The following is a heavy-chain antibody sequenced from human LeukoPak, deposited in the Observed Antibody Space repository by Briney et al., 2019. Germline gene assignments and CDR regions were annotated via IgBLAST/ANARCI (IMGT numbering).Heavy chain of an antibody. V-gene: IGHV4-59*12. CDR1: GGSISSYY. CDR3: ASYYYDILTGYPRTNWFDP. D-gene: IGHD3-9*01. CDR2: IYHSGST. Sequence: PSETLSLTCTVSGGSISSYYWSWIRQPPGKGLEWIGEIYHSGSTNYNLSLKSRVTISVDKSKNQFSLKLSSVTAADTAVYYCASYYYDILTGYPRTNWFDPWGQGTLVTVSS. J-gene: IGHJ5*02.